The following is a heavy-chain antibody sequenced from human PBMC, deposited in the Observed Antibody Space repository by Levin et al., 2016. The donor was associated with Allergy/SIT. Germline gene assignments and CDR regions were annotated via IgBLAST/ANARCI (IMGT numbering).Heavy chain of an antibody. CDR1: GFTFSDYY. CDR3: ARVRGREGIVTNWFDP. V-gene: IGHV3-11*06. Sequence: GGSLRLSCAASGFTFSDYYMTWIRQAPGKGLEWISDISASTRYTNYAASVKGRFTISRDNGGNSLYLEMSNLRIDDTAMYYCARVRGREGIVTNWFDPWGQGTLVTVSA. D-gene: IGHD3-10*01. CDR2: ISASTRYT. J-gene: IGHJ5*02.